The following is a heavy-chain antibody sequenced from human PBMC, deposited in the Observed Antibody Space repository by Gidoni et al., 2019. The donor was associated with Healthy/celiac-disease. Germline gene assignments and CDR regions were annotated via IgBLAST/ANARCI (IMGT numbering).Heavy chain of an antibody. CDR3: ASLVVPAATPNYYYGMDV. CDR2: ISSSISTI. Sequence: EVQLVESGGCLVQPGGSLRLSCAASGFTFSSYSMNWVRQAPGTGLEWVSYISSSISTIYYADSVKGRFTISRDNAKNALYLQMNSLRDEDTAVYYWASLVVPAATPNYYYGMDVWGQGTTVTVSS. D-gene: IGHD2-2*01. V-gene: IGHV3-48*02. CDR1: GFTFSSYS. J-gene: IGHJ6*02.